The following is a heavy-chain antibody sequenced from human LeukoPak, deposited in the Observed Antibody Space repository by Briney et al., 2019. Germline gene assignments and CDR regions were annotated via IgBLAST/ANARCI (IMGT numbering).Heavy chain of an antibody. CDR3: AKGNEPLYYYYGMDV. Sequence: GRSLRLPCAASGFTFSSYGMHWVRQAPGKGLEWVAVISYDGSNKYYADSVKGRFTISRDNSKNTLYLQMNSLRAEDTAVYYCAKGNEPLYYYYGMDVWGQGTTVT. V-gene: IGHV3-30*18. CDR2: ISYDGSNK. D-gene: IGHD1-1*01. J-gene: IGHJ6*02. CDR1: GFTFSSYG.